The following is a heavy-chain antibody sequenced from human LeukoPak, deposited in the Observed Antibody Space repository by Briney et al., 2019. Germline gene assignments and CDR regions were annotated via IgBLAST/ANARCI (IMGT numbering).Heavy chain of an antibody. J-gene: IGHJ4*02. Sequence: SQTLSLTCTVSGGSISSGSYYWSWIRQPAGKGLEWIGRIYTSGSTNYNPSLKSRVTISVDTSKNQFSLKLSSVTAADTAVYYCVREGLKIEWLPDYWGQGTLVTVSS. V-gene: IGHV4-61*02. D-gene: IGHD5-12*01. CDR1: GGSISSGSYY. CDR2: IYTSGST. CDR3: VREGLKIEWLPDY.